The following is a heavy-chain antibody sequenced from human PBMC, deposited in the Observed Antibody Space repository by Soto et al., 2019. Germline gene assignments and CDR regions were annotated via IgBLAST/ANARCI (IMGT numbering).Heavy chain of an antibody. CDR3: ARGMGSWSPRNWFDP. D-gene: IGHD6-13*01. CDR2: INHSGST. CDR1: GGSFSGYY. V-gene: IGHV4-34*01. J-gene: IGHJ5*02. Sequence: LSLTCAVYGGSFSGYYWSWIRQPPGKGLEWIGEINHSGSTNYNPSLKSRVTISVDTSKNQFSLRLSSVTAADTAVYYCARGMGSWSPRNWFDPWGQGTLVTVSS.